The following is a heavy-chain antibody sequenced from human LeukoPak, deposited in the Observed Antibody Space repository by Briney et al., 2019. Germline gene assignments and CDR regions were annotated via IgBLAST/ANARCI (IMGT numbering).Heavy chain of an antibody. D-gene: IGHD2-15*01. CDR1: GGSFSGYY. Sequence: PSETLSLTCAVYGGSFSGYYWSWIRQPPGKGLEWIGEINHSGSTNYNPSLKSRVTISVDTSKNQFSLKLSSVTAADTAVYYCARGGRGYCSGGSCYSFAYWGQGTLVTVSS. CDR2: INHSGST. CDR3: ARGGRGYCSGGSCYSFAY. J-gene: IGHJ4*02. V-gene: IGHV4-34*01.